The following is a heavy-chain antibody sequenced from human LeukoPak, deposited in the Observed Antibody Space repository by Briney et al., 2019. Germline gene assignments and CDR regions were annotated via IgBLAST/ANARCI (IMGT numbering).Heavy chain of an antibody. Sequence: SVKVSCKASGGTFSSYAISWVRQAPGQGLEWMGGIIPIFGTANYAQKFQGRVTITADKSTSTAYMELSSLRSEDTAVYYCARVGGYSYGYPYYYYYMDVWGKGTTVTVSS. D-gene: IGHD5-18*01. J-gene: IGHJ6*03. V-gene: IGHV1-69*06. CDR2: IIPIFGTA. CDR1: GGTFSSYA. CDR3: ARVGGYSYGYPYYYYYMDV.